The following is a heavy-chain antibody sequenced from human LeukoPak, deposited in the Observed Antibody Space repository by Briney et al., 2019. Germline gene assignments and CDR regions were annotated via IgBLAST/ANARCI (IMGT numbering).Heavy chain of an antibody. CDR3: AGGSGWVFES. CDR2: ISYDGSNK. Sequence: GGSLRLSCAASGFTFSSYAMHWVRQAPGKGLEWVAVISYDGSNKYYADSVKGRFTISRDNSKNTLYLQMNSLRAEDTAVYYCAGGSGWVFESWGQGTLVTVSS. J-gene: IGHJ4*02. D-gene: IGHD6-19*01. V-gene: IGHV3-30-3*01. CDR1: GFTFSSYA.